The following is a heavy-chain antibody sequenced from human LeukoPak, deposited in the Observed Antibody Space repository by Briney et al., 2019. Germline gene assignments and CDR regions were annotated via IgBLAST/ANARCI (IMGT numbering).Heavy chain of an antibody. D-gene: IGHD4-17*01. CDR3: AKDQLSYGDYSIPFGY. Sequence: GGSLRLSCAASGFTVSSNYMSWVRQAPGKGLEWVSVIYSGGSTYYADSVKGRFTISRDNSKNTLYLQMNSLRAEDTAVYYCAKDQLSYGDYSIPFGYWGQGTLVTVSS. V-gene: IGHV3-53*01. J-gene: IGHJ4*02. CDR2: IYSGGST. CDR1: GFTVSSNY.